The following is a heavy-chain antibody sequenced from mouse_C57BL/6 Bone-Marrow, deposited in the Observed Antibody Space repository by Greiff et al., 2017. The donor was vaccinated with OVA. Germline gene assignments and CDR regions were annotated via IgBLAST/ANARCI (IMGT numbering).Heavy chain of an antibody. D-gene: IGHD1-1*01. CDR1: GFTFSSYA. CDR3: ARDHYGSSLYFDY. V-gene: IGHV5-4*01. CDR2: ISAGGSYT. Sequence: EVKLVESGGGLVKPGGSLKLSCAASGFTFSSYAMSWVRQTPEKRLEWVATISAGGSYTYYPDNVKGRFTISRDNAKNNLYLQMSHLKSEDTAMYYCARDHYGSSLYFDYWGQGTTLTVSS. J-gene: IGHJ2*01.